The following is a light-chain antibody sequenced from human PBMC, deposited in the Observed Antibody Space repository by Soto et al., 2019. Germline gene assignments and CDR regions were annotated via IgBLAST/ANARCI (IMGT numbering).Light chain of an antibody. Sequence: DIQLTQSPSFLSASVGDRVTITCRANQVISSYLAWYQQKPGKAPKLLIYAASTLQSGVPSRFSGRGSGTEFTLTISSLQPEDLATYYCQHLNGYPGYIFGQGTKLEIK. V-gene: IGKV1-9*01. CDR3: QHLNGYPGYI. J-gene: IGKJ2*01. CDR1: QVISSY. CDR2: AAS.